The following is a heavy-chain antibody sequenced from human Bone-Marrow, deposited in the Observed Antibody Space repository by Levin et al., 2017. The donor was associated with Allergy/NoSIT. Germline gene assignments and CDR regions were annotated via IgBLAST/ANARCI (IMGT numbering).Heavy chain of an antibody. J-gene: IGHJ3*01. Sequence: SQTLSLTCSVSGGSVSGYYWSWIRQPPGKGLEWIGYMHYTGSTEYNPSLKSRVTISIDTSEDQVSLQMASVTAADTAMYYCARVALYSSSWYLDVFDLWGQGTMVVVSS. CDR1: GGSVSGYY. CDR2: MHYTGST. CDR3: ARVALYSSSWYLDVFDL. D-gene: IGHD6-13*01. V-gene: IGHV4-59*02.